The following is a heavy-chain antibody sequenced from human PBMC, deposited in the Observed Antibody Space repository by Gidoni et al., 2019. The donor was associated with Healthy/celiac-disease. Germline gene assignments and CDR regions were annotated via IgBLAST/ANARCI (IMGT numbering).Heavy chain of an antibody. V-gene: IGHV3-33*01. CDR2: IWYDGSNK. J-gene: IGHJ4*02. Sequence: VQLVESGGGVVQPGRSLRLSCAASGFTFSSYGMHWVRQAPGKGLEWVAVIWYDGSNKYYADSVKGRFTISRDNSKNTLYLQMNSLRAEDTAVYYCARGWLGGYYFDYWGQGTLVTVSS. D-gene: IGHD6-19*01. CDR1: GFTFSSYG. CDR3: ARGWLGGYYFDY.